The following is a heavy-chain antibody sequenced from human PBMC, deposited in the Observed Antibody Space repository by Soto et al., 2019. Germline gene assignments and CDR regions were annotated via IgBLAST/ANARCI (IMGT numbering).Heavy chain of an antibody. CDR2: IYYSGST. CDR1: GGSISNSRYY. V-gene: IGHV4-39*01. D-gene: IGHD5-12*01. CDR3: ATKDGYNPLDYYYYGMDV. Sequence: PSETLSLTCTVSGGSISNSRYYWDWIRQPPGKGLEWIGSIYYSGSTYYNPSLKSRVTISVDTSKNQFSLKLSSVTAADTAVYYCATKDGYNPLDYYYYGMDVWGQGTTVTVSS. J-gene: IGHJ6*02.